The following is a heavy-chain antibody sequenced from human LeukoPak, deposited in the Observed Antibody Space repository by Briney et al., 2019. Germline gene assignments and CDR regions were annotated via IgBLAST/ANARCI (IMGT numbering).Heavy chain of an antibody. CDR1: GFTFITYA. CDR2: ISGSGGST. V-gene: IGHV3-23*01. Sequence: GGSLRPSCGASGFTFITYAMTWVRQAPGKGLEWVSAISGSGGSTYYADSVKGRFTISRDNSKNTLYLQMNSLRAEDTAVYYCASGTAVAGRSAAFDYWGQGTLVTVPS. D-gene: IGHD6-19*01. J-gene: IGHJ4*02. CDR3: ASGTAVAGRSAAFDY.